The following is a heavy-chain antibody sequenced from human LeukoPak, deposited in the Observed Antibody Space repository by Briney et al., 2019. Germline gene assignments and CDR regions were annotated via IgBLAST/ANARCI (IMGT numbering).Heavy chain of an antibody. CDR1: GFTFSTYS. CDR2: IGSSSNYI. V-gene: IGHV3-21*01. J-gene: IGHJ4*02. D-gene: IGHD3-9*01. CDR3: ARGILTGYSVFDY. Sequence: GSLRLSCAASGFTFSTYSMNWVRQAPGKGLEWVSSIGSSSNYIYYGDSVKGRFTISRDNAKNSLYLQMNSLRAEDTAVYYCARGILTGYSVFDYWGQGTLVTVSS.